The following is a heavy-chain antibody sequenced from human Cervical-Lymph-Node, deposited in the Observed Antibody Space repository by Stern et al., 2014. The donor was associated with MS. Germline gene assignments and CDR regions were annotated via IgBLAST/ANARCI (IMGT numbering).Heavy chain of an antibody. CDR2: LSHNSANT. V-gene: IGHV1-8*01. CDR1: GYTLTKFD. Sequence: MQLVESGAEVKKPGASVKVSCKASGYTLTKFDVSWGRQATGPGLEWMGWLSHNSANTGYAQKFQGRVTMTRNTSINTAYMELDSLTSDDTAVYYCARGGYTSGWPTFDIWGQGTMVTVSS. J-gene: IGHJ3*02. D-gene: IGHD6-19*01. CDR3: ARGGYTSGWPTFDI.